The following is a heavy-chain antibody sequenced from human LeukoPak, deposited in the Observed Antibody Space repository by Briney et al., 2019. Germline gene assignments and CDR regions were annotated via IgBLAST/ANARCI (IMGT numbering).Heavy chain of an antibody. CDR1: GFTFSSYA. CDR3: VKDGARGGYCGGDCYSFDY. CDR2: ISGSGGST. Sequence: PGGSLRLSCAASGFTFSSYAMSWVRQAPGKGLEWVSAISGSGGSTYYADSVKGRFTISRDNSKNTLYLQMNSLRAEDTAVYYCVKDGARGGYCGGDCYSFDYWGQGTLVTVSS. D-gene: IGHD2-21*02. J-gene: IGHJ4*02. V-gene: IGHV3-23*01.